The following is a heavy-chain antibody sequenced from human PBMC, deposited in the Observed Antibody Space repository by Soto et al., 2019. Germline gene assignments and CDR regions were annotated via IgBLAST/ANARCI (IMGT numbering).Heavy chain of an antibody. V-gene: IGHV4-61*01. J-gene: IGHJ6*02. D-gene: IGHD6-19*01. CDR1: GGSVSSGSYY. CDR3: ARGIAGWYQGRYYYGMDV. CDR2: IYYSGST. Sequence: QVQLQESGPGLVKPSETLSLTCTVSGGSVSSGSYYWSWIRQPPGKGLEWIGYIYYSGSTNYNPSLKSRVTISVDTSKHPFSLKLSSVTAADTAVYYCARGIAGWYQGRYYYGMDVWGQGTTVTVSS.